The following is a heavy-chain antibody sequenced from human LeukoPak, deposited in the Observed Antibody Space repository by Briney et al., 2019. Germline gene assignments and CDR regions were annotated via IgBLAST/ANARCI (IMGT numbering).Heavy chain of an antibody. CDR1: GFTVSSNS. Sequence: GGSLRLSCTVSGFTVSSNSMSWVRQAPGKGLEWVSFIYSDSTHYSDSVKGRFTISRDNSKNTLYLQMNSLRAEGTAVYYCAKEGETMITFGGVVDYWGQGTLVTVSS. CDR2: IYSDST. V-gene: IGHV3-66*03. CDR3: AKEGETMITFGGVVDY. D-gene: IGHD3-16*01. J-gene: IGHJ4*02.